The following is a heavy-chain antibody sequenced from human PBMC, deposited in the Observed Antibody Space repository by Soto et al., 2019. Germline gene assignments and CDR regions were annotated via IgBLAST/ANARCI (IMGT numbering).Heavy chain of an antibody. Sequence: PSETLSLTCTVSGGSMIGYYWTWIRQSPGKGLEWIGYVYYSGSTNYNPSLKSRVTISVDTSKNQFSLKLSSVTAADTAVYNCARKGGRWLVSAYWGKGTLVPVPS. D-gene: IGHD6-19*01. V-gene: IGHV4-59*01. J-gene: IGHJ4*02. CDR1: GGSMIGYY. CDR2: VYYSGST. CDR3: ARKGGRWLVSAY.